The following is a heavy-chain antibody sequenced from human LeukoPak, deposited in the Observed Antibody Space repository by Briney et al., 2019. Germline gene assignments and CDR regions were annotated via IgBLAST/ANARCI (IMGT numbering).Heavy chain of an antibody. CDR1: GFTFSSYG. Sequence: YPGRSLRLSCAASGFTFSSYGMHWVRQAPGKGLEWAAVIWYDGSNKYYADSVKGRFTISRDNSKNTLYLQMNSLRAEDTAVYYCARDPVLYSYGTPWDYWGQGTLVTVSS. D-gene: IGHD5-18*01. V-gene: IGHV3-33*08. CDR2: IWYDGSNK. CDR3: ARDPVLYSYGTPWDY. J-gene: IGHJ4*02.